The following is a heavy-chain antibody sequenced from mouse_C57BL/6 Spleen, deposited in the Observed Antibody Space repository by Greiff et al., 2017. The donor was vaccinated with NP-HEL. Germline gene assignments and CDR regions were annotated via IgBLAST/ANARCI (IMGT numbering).Heavy chain of an antibody. CDR2: IRSKSSNYAT. CDR1: GFTFNTYA. J-gene: IGHJ3*01. Sequence: EVQGVESGGGLVQPKGSLKLSCAASGFTFNTYAMHWVRQAPGKGLDWVARIRSKSSNYATYYADSVKDRFTISRDDSQSMLYLQMNNLKTEDTAMYYCVREGYPGVWFAYWGQGTLVTVSA. CDR3: VREGYPGVWFAY. V-gene: IGHV10-3*01. D-gene: IGHD3-1*01.